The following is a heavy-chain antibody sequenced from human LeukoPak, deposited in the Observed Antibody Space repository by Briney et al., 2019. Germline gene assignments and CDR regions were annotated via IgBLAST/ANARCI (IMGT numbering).Heavy chain of an antibody. J-gene: IGHJ4*02. V-gene: IGHV4-34*01. Sequence: SETLSLTCAVYGGSFSGCYWSWIRQPPGKGLEWIGEIYHSGSTNYNPSLKSRVTISVDTSKNQFSLKVSSVTAADTAVYYCARHSRTYYDILTGPYGGSFDYWGQRTLVTVSS. CDR1: GGSFSGCY. D-gene: IGHD3-9*01. CDR3: ARHSRTYYDILTGPYGGSFDY. CDR2: IYHSGST.